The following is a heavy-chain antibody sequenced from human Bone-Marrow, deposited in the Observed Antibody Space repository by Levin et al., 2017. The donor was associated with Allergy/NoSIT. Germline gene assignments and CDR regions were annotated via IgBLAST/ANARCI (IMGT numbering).Heavy chain of an antibody. CDR1: GFTFSTYG. Sequence: GGSLRLSCAASGFTFSTYGMHWVRQAPGRGLEWVAAISFDGNYKFYGGSVKGRFTMSRDNSNNILYLQMNSLRAEDTAVYYCAKDARPYCSSSGCYRSNWFDPWGQGTLVTVSS. CDR2: ISFDGNYK. V-gene: IGHV3-30*18. J-gene: IGHJ5*02. CDR3: AKDARPYCSSSGCYRSNWFDP. D-gene: IGHD2-2*01.